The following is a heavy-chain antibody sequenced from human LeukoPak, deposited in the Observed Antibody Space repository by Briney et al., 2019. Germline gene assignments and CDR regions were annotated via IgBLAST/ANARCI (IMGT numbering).Heavy chain of an antibody. V-gene: IGHV4-59*08. J-gene: IGHJ6*02. CDR1: GGSISSYY. D-gene: IGHD3-3*01. Sequence: SETLSLTCTVSGGSISSYYWSWIRQPPGKGLEWIGYIYYSGSTNYNPSLKSRVTISVDTSKNQFSLKLSSVTAADTAVYYCARLSRGRLLEWLSLPKKHYYGMDVWGQGTTVTVSS. CDR3: ARLSRGRLLEWLSLPKKHYYGMDV. CDR2: IYYSGST.